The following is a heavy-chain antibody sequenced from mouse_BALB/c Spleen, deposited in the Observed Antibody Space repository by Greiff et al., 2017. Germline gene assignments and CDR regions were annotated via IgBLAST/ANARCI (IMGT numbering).Heavy chain of an antibody. CDR3: VRDLY. J-gene: IGHJ3*01. CDR2: IWTGGGT. V-gene: IGHV2-9-2*01. Sequence: VKVVESGPGLVAPSQSLSITCTVSGFSLTSYDISWIRQPPGKGLEWLGVIWTGGGTNYNSAFMSRLSISKDNSKSQVFLKMNSLQTDDTAIYYCVRDLYWGQGTLVTVSA. CDR1: GFSLTSYD.